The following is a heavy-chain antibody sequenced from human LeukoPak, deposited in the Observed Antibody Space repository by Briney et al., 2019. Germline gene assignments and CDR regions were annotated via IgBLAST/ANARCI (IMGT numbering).Heavy chain of an antibody. V-gene: IGHV3-7*01. J-gene: IGHJ3*02. CDR1: GFTFSSYW. D-gene: IGHD2-2*01. CDR3: ARDLVVVPAAIFAFDI. CDR2: IKQDGSEK. Sequence: QSGGSLRLSCAASGFTFSSYWMSWVRQAPGKGLEWVANIKQDGSEKYYVDSVKGRFTISRDNAKNSLYLQMNSLRAEDTAVYYCARDLVVVPAAIFAFDIWGQGTMVTVSS.